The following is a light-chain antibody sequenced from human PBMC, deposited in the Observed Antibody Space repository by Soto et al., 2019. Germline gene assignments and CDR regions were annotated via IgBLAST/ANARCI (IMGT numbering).Light chain of an antibody. J-gene: IGKJ5*01. CDR2: DAS. CDR3: QQYNRWPIT. V-gene: IGKV3-15*01. Sequence: EILMTQSPATLSVSPGERATLSCRASQSLYTKLAWYQQKPGQAPRLLFYDASTRATGIPARFSGSGSGTEFSLTISSLQSEDFAVYYCQQYNRWPITFGQGTRLDIK. CDR1: QSLYTK.